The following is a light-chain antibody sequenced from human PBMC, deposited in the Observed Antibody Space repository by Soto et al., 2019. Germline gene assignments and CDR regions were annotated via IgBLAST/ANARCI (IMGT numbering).Light chain of an antibody. J-gene: IGKJ3*01. V-gene: IGKV3-20*01. CDR1: QSVSNSY. CDR2: GAS. Sequence: DIVLTQSPGTLSLSPGERATLSCRASQSVSNSYLAWYQQKPGQAPRLLIYGASSRAAGIPDRFSGSGSGTDFTLTISRLEPEDFAVYYCQQYAKIPRFTFGHGTTVDI. CDR3: QQYAKIPRFT.